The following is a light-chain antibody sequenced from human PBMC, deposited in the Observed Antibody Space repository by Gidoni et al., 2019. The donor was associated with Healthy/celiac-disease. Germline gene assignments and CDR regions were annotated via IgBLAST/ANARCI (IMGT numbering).Light chain of an antibody. CDR2: EVS. V-gene: IGLV2-14*01. CDR3: SSYTSSSTLVV. CDR1: SSDVGGYNY. J-gene: IGLJ2*01. Sequence: QSALTQPASVSGSPGQSITISCTGTSSDVGGYNYVSWYQQHPGKAPKLVIYEVSNRPSGVPTRFSGAKSGNTASLTISGLQAEDEADYYCSSYTSSSTLVVIGGGTQLTVL.